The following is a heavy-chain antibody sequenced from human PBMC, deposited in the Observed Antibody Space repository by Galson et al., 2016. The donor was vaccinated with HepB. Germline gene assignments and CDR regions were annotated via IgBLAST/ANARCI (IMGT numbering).Heavy chain of an antibody. CDR3: TRDIAAGSRGESYNWFDP. D-gene: IGHD3-10*01. CDR1: GYTFTTYD. J-gene: IGHJ5*02. Sequence: SVKVSCKASGYTFTTYDIHWVRQAPGQSLEWMGWIRSGNGDTKYAQKFQGRVTITRDTSASTAYMELRSLRSEDTAVYYCTRDIAAGSRGESYNWFDPWGQGTLVTVSS. V-gene: IGHV1-3*01. CDR2: IRSGNGDT.